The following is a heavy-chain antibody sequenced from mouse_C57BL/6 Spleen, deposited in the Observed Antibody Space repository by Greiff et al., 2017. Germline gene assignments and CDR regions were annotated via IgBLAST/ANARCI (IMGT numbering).Heavy chain of an antibody. CDR3: ARGGGSSYWFAY. V-gene: IGHV5-4*03. J-gene: IGHJ3*01. Sequence: EVKLVESGGGLVKPGGSLKLSCAASGFTFSSYAMSWVRQTPEKRLEWVATISDGGSYTNYPDNVKGRFTISRDNAKNNLYLQMSHLKSEDTAMYYCARGGGSSYWFAYWGQGTLVTVSA. CDR2: ISDGGSYT. D-gene: IGHD1-1*01. CDR1: GFTFSSYA.